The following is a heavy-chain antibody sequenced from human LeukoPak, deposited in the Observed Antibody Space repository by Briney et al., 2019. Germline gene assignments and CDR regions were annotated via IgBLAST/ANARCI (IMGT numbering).Heavy chain of an antibody. D-gene: IGHD3-10*02. CDR3: AKGSPSLFGESRGVIDY. Sequence: PGGSLRLSCAASGFTFSSYAMSWVRQAPGKGLEWVSAISGSGGSTYYADSVKGRFTISRDNSKNTLYLQMNSLRAEDTAVYYCAKGSPSLFGESRGVIDYWGQGTLVTVSS. V-gene: IGHV3-23*01. CDR1: GFTFSSYA. J-gene: IGHJ4*02. CDR2: ISGSGGST.